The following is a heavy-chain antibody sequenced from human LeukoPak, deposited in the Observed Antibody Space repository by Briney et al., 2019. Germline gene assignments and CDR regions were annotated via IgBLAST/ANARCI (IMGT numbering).Heavy chain of an antibody. V-gene: IGHV5-51*01. CDR2: IYPGDSDT. Sequence: GESLQISCKGSGYSFTSYWIGWVRQMPGKGLEWMGIIYPGDSDTRYSPSFQGQVTISADKSISTAYLQWSSLKASDTAMYYCASALDIVATVDAFDIWGQGTMVTVSS. D-gene: IGHD5-12*01. CDR3: ASALDIVATVDAFDI. CDR1: GYSFTSYW. J-gene: IGHJ3*02.